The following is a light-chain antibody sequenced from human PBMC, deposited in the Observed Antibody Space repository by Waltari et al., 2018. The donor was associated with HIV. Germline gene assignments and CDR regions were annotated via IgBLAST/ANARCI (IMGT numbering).Light chain of an antibody. CDR2: DAN. V-gene: IGLV2-14*01. CDR1: DSHLRCYHY. CDR3: SSYISGSTLV. J-gene: IGLJ3*02. Sequence: QTALTQPASVSGSLAQSITISCIRADSHLRCYHYPPWYQHHPDKAPKLIIYDANSRPSGISFRFSGFQSGNTASLTISGLQTEDEADYYCSSYISGSTLVFGGGTKVTVL.